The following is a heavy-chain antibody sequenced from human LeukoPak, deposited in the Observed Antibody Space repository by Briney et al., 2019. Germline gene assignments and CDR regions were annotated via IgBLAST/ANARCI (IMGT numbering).Heavy chain of an antibody. CDR2: IYTSGST. V-gene: IGHV4-4*07. D-gene: IGHD3-10*01. Sequence: NPSETLSLTCTVAGGSIRSYYWSWIRQPAGKGLEWIGRIYTSGSTNYNPSLESRVTMSVDTSKNQFSLRLSSVTAADTAVYYCARDPGYYGSGGRGAFDYWGQGTLVTVSS. CDR3: ARDPGYYGSGGRGAFDY. J-gene: IGHJ4*02. CDR1: GGSIRSYY.